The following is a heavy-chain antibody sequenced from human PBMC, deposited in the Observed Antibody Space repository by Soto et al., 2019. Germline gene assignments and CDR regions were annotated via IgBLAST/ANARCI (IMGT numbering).Heavy chain of an antibody. V-gene: IGHV5-51*01. D-gene: IGHD6-6*01. CDR1: GYSFTSYW. CDR3: ARHVADNSSSSYYYYYMDV. J-gene: IGHJ6*03. CDR2: IYPGDSDT. Sequence: PGESLKISCKGSGYSFTSYWIGWVRQMPGKGLEWMGIIYPGDSDTRYSPSFQGQVTISADKSISTAYLQWSSLKASDTAMYYCARHVADNSSSSYYYYYMDVWGKGTTVTVSS.